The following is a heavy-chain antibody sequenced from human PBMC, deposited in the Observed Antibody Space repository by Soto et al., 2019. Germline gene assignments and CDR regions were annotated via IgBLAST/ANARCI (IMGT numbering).Heavy chain of an antibody. Sequence: QVQLQESGPGLVKPSQTLSLTCTVSGGSISSGGYYWSWIRQHPGKGLEWIGYIYYSGSTYYNPSLKSRVTISVDTSKNQFSLKLSSVTAADTAVYYCARDRPPDYDILTGYYNDAFDIWGQGTMVTVSS. CDR1: GGSISSGGYY. D-gene: IGHD3-9*01. CDR3: ARDRPPDYDILTGYYNDAFDI. V-gene: IGHV4-31*03. CDR2: IYYSGST. J-gene: IGHJ3*02.